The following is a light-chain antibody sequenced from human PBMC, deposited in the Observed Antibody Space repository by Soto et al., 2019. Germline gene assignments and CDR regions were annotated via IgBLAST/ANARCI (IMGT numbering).Light chain of an antibody. CDR2: GAS. J-gene: IGKJ5*01. V-gene: IGKV3-20*01. CDR3: QQYNSWPPIT. CDR1: QTVSGSY. Sequence: NVLTQSPGTLSLTPGEKASHSCRASQTVSGSYVAWYQQKPGQTPRLLIYGASSRATGIPDRFSGGGSGTEFTLTISSLQSEDFAVYYCQQYNSWPPITSAQRTRLEIK.